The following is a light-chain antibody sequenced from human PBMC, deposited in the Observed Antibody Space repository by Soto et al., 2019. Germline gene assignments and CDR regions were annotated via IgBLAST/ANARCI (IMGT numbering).Light chain of an antibody. V-gene: IGKV1-5*01. Sequence: DIQMTQSPSTLSAFVGDRVTITCRASQNIGSWLAWYQQKPGKAPKVLIYDASSLESGVPSRFSRSGSGTEFTLTISGLQSDDFGNYYCQQYIDTPGTFGQGTKLDIK. CDR1: QNIGSW. CDR2: DAS. J-gene: IGKJ2*01. CDR3: QQYIDTPGT.